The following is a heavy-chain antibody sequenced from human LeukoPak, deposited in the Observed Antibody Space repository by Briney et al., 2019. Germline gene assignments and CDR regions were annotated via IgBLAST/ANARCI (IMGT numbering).Heavy chain of an antibody. CDR2: TSGDGASK. V-gene: IGHV3-43*02. CDR3: AKDISRNFVVVPAADY. CDR1: GFTFDDYA. Sequence: AGTLRLYGAASGFTFDDYAMHWLRQPPGNSLKSFSLTSGDGASKDYADSVKVRFTVTRDNSKNSLYLQMNSLRTEDTVLYSCAKDISRNFVVVPAADYWGQGTLVTVSS. D-gene: IGHD2-2*01. J-gene: IGHJ4*02.